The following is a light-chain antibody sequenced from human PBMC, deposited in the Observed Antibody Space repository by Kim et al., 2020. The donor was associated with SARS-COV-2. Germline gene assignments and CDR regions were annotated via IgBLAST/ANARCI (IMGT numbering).Light chain of an antibody. J-gene: IGKJ5*01. V-gene: IGKV3-20*01. Sequence: SPGEGASLSCRASQNVGRDYLALFQQKPGQAPRLLMYGASTRATGIPDKFRGSGSGTDFTLTISRLEPDDFAVYYCHQYAYSPLTFGQGTRLEIK. CDR1: QNVGRDY. CDR3: HQYAYSPLT. CDR2: GAS.